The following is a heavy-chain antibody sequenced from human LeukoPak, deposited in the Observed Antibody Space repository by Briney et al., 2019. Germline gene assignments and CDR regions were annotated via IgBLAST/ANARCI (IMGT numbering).Heavy chain of an antibody. CDR3: TRGANWAFDY. Sequence: GGSLRLSRTASGFTFNTYPMHWVRQAPGKGLVWVSRVYSDGSDSRHADSVKGRFTISRDNAKNTLYLQMSSLRVEDTAVYYCTRGANWAFDYWGQGTLVTVSS. CDR2: VYSDGSDS. CDR1: GFTFNTYP. D-gene: IGHD1-1*01. V-gene: IGHV3-74*01. J-gene: IGHJ4*02.